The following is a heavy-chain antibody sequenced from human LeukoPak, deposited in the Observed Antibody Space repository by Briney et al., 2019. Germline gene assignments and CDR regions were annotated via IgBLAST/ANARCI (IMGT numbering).Heavy chain of an antibody. V-gene: IGHV3-30*02. Sequence: GGSLRLSCAASGFIFSSYGMHWVRQAPGKGLEWVAFIRYDGSKKYYADSVKGRFTISRDNSKNTLYLQMNSLKTEDTAVYYCTGIQHDAFDIWGQGTMVTVSS. D-gene: IGHD5-18*01. CDR2: IRYDGSKK. CDR1: GFIFSSYG. CDR3: TGIQHDAFDI. J-gene: IGHJ3*02.